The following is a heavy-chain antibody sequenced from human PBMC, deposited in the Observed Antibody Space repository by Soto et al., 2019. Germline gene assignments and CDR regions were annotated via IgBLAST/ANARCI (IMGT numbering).Heavy chain of an antibody. Sequence: HPGGSLRLSCAASGFTFSSYWMHWVRQAPGKGLVWVSRINSDGSSTSYADSVKGRFTISRDNAKNTLYLQMNSLRAEDTAVYYCARGDDCSGGSCLVYYYYYMDVWGKGTTVTVSS. CDR2: INSDGSST. CDR1: GFTFSSYW. CDR3: ARGDDCSGGSCLVYYYYYMDV. V-gene: IGHV3-74*01. D-gene: IGHD2-15*01. J-gene: IGHJ6*03.